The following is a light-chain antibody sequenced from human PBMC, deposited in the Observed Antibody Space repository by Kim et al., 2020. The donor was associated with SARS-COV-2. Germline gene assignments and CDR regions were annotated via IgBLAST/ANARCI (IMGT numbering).Light chain of an antibody. V-gene: IGLV3-1*01. Sequence: VSPRQTASITCSRDNKEDKYACCYQQKPDQSPVLVIYQNSKRPSGIPARFSGCNSGNAATLTISGTQAKDEADYYCQAWDSSTGVFGTGTKVTVL. CDR1: NKEDKY. J-gene: IGLJ1*01. CDR2: QNS. CDR3: QAWDSSTGV.